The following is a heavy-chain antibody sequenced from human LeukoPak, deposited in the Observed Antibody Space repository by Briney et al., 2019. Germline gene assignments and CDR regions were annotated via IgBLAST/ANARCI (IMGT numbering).Heavy chain of an antibody. D-gene: IGHD3-22*01. CDR2: IYTSGST. J-gene: IGHJ4*02. Sequence: PSETLSLTCAVYGGSFSGYYWSWIRQPAGKGLEWIGRIYTSGSTNYNPSLKSRVTMSVDTSKNQFSLKLSSVTAADTAVYYCTRDKYYYDSSGSLRFDYWGQGTLVTVSS. CDR1: GGSFSGYY. V-gene: IGHV4-4*07. CDR3: TRDKYYYDSSGSLRFDY.